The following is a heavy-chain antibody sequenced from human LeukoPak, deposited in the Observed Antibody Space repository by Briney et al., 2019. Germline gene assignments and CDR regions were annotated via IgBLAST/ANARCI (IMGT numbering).Heavy chain of an antibody. CDR3: ARLTFPYYYGSGSSREYYFDY. V-gene: IGHV4-4*09. D-gene: IGHD3-10*01. Sequence: KPSETLSLTCTVSGGSISSYYWSWIRQPPGKGLEWIGYIYTSGSTNYNPSLKSRVTISVDTAKNQFSLKLSSVTAADTAVYYCARLTFPYYYGSGSSREYYFDYWGQGTLVTVSS. J-gene: IGHJ4*02. CDR2: IYTSGST. CDR1: GGSISSYY.